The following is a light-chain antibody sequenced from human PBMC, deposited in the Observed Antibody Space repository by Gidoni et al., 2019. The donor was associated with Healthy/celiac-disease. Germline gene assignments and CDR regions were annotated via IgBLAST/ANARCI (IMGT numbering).Light chain of an antibody. V-gene: IGLV3-21*04. CDR1: NIGSKS. J-gene: IGLJ2*01. Sequence: SYVLTQPPSVSVAPGKTARITCGGNNIGSKSVHWYQQKPGQAPVLVIYYDSDRPSGLPGRFSGSNSGNTATLTISRVEAGDEADYYCQVWDSSSDHPEVFGGGTKLTVL. CDR2: YDS. CDR3: QVWDSSSDHPEV.